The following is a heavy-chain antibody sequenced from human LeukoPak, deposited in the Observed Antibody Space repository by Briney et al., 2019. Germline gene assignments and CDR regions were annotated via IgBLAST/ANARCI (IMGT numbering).Heavy chain of an antibody. D-gene: IGHD5-12*01. Sequence: SETLSLTCAVYGGSFSGNYWSWIRQPPGKGLEWIGEINHSGSTNYNPSLKSRVTISVDTSKNQFSLKLSSVAAADTAVYYCARVRYSGYVDYWGQGTLVTVSS. V-gene: IGHV4-34*01. CDR1: GGSFSGNY. CDR3: ARVRYSGYVDY. CDR2: INHSGST. J-gene: IGHJ4*02.